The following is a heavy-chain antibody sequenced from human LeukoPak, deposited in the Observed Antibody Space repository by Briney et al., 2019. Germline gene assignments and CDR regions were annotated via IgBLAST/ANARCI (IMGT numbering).Heavy chain of an antibody. V-gene: IGHV4-39*07. CDR3: ARVGGSGWYGGWFDP. CDR2: IYYSGST. J-gene: IGHJ5*02. Sequence: SETLSLTCTVSGGSISSSSYYWGWIRQPPGKGLEWIGSIYYSGSTYYNPSLKRRVTISVDTSKNQFSLKLSSVTAADTAVYYCARVGGSGWYGGWFDPWGQGTLVTVSS. D-gene: IGHD6-19*01. CDR1: GGSISSSSYY.